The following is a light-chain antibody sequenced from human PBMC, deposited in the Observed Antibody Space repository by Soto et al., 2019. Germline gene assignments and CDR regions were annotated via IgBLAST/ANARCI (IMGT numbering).Light chain of an antibody. CDR2: GAS. CDR3: QQYIDWPPYT. Sequence: EVVLTQSPATLSVSPGERATLSCRASQTVSRSLAWYQQKPDQAPRLLIYGASTRATGIPGRFSGSGSGTDFTLTISSLQSEDFAVYYCQQYIDWPPYTFGQGTKVEIK. V-gene: IGKV3-15*01. CDR1: QTVSRS. J-gene: IGKJ2*01.